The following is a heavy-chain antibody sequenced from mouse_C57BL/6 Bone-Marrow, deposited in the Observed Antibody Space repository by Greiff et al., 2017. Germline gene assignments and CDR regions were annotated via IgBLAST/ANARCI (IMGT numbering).Heavy chain of an antibody. CDR1: GYTFTSYT. J-gene: IGHJ2*01. CDR2: INPSSGYT. D-gene: IGHD3-3*01. V-gene: IGHV1-4*01. Sequence: VQLQQSGAELARPGASVKMSCKASGYTFTSYTMHWVKQRPGQGLEWIGYINPSSGYTKYNQKFKDKATLTADKSSSTAYMQLSSLTSEDSAVYYCARAGTGDYFDYWGQGTTLTVSS. CDR3: ARAGTGDYFDY.